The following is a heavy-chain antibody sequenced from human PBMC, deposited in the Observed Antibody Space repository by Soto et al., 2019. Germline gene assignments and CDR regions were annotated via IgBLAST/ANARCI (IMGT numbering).Heavy chain of an antibody. Sequence: SETLSLTCTVSGGSVGSGAYYWSWIRQPPGNALEWIGYIQYSGDTNYNSSLKSRVTISVDRSRNQFSLKLTSVTAADTAFYYCARHDYSDRTFDIWGQGTMVTVSS. CDR1: GGSVGSGAYY. D-gene: IGHD3-10*02. CDR2: IQYSGDT. J-gene: IGHJ3*02. CDR3: ARHDYSDRTFDI. V-gene: IGHV4-61*08.